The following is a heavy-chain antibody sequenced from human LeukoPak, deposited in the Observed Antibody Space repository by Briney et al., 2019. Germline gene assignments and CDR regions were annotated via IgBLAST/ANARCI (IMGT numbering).Heavy chain of an antibody. CDR2: INPNNGGT. CDR3: ATDPRLGSRENAFDI. V-gene: IGHV1-2*02. Sequence: GASVKVSCKASGYTFIGYYMHWVRQAPGQGLEWMGWINPNNGGTDYAQKFQGRVTMTRDTSISAAYMELSRLTSDDTAVYYCATDPRLGSRENAFDIWGQGTMVTVSS. D-gene: IGHD3-10*01. J-gene: IGHJ3*02. CDR1: GYTFIGYY.